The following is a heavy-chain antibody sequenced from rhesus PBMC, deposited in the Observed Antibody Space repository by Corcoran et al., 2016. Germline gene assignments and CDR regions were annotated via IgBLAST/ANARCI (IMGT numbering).Heavy chain of an antibody. J-gene: IGHJ4*01. CDR3: ARGLAAAGTDY. CDR2: ITYSGST. V-gene: IGHV4-122*02. CDR1: GYSISSGYY. D-gene: IGHD6-31*01. Sequence: QVQLQESGPGLVKPSETLSLTCAVSGYSISSGYYWSWSRQPPGKGLEWIGYITYSGSTSYNPSLKSRVTISRDTSKNQFSLKLSSVTAADTAVYYCARGLAAAGTDYWGQGVLVTVSS.